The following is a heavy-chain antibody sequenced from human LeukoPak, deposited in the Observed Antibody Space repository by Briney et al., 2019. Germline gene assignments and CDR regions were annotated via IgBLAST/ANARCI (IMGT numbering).Heavy chain of an antibody. V-gene: IGHV3-23*01. CDR2: ISGSGGST. CDR1: GFTFSDFG. D-gene: IGHD1-26*01. J-gene: IGHJ4*02. Sequence: GGSLRLSCAASGFTFSDFGMSWVRQAPGKGLEWVSTISGSGGSTYYADSVKGRFTISRDNSKNTPYLQMNSLRAEDTAVYYCAKTLTGSYYLGGFDYWGQGTLVTVSS. CDR3: AKTLTGSYYLGGFDY.